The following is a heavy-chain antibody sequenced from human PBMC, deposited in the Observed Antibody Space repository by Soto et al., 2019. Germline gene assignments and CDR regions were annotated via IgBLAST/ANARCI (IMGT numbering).Heavy chain of an antibody. V-gene: IGHV1-18*01. J-gene: IGHJ4*02. Sequence: QVQLVQSGAEVREPGASVKVSCKASGYTFTNYGVSWVRQAPGQGLEWMGWIGGYKGNTNYAQKLQGRVTLTTDTSTRTAYMELRSLISDDTAVYYCAPHTLDTGMPSGYWGQGTLVTVSS. D-gene: IGHD5-18*01. CDR1: GYTFTNYG. CDR3: APHTLDTGMPSGY. CDR2: IGGYKGNT.